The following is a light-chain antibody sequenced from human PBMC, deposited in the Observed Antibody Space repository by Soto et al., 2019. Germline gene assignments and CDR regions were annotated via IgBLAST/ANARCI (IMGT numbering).Light chain of an antibody. V-gene: IGLV2-14*01. CDR3: TSYTTSTTVV. Sequence: QSVLTQPASVSGSPGQSITVSCTGTSSDVGAYNYVSWFQHHPGKAPKLIIYEVSNRPSGVSNRFSGAKSGNTASLTISGLQAEDEADYYCTSYTTSTTVVFGGGTKVTVL. CDR1: SSDVGAYNY. CDR2: EVS. J-gene: IGLJ2*01.